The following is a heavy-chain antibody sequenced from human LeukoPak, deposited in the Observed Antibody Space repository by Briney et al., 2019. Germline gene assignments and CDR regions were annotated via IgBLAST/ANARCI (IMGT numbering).Heavy chain of an antibody. J-gene: IGHJ4*02. D-gene: IGHD2-2*01. V-gene: IGHV3-30-3*01. CDR2: ISYDGSNK. Sequence: GRSLRLSCAASGFSFSSYAMHWVRQAPGKGLEWVAVISYDGSNKYYADSVKVRFTISRDNSKNTLYLQMNSLRAEDTAVYYCARDLSSTSSWATVPDYWGQGTLVTVSS. CDR1: GFSFSSYA. CDR3: ARDLSSTSSWATVPDY.